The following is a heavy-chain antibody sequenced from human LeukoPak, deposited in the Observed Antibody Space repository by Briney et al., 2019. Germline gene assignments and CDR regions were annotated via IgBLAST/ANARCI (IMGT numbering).Heavy chain of an antibody. V-gene: IGHV3-15*01. Sequence: GGSLRLSCAASGFTFSNAWMSWVRQAPGKGLEWVGRIKSKTDGGTTDYAASVKGRFTISRDDSKNTLYLQMNSLKTEDTAVYYCTTLTGTTPRAFDIWGQGTMVTVSS. J-gene: IGHJ3*02. CDR1: GFTFSNAW. D-gene: IGHD1-20*01. CDR2: IKSKTDGGTT. CDR3: TTLTGTTPRAFDI.